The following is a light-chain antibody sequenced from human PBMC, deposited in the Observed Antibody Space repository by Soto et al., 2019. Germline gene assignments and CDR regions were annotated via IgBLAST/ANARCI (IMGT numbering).Light chain of an antibody. CDR3: MQALQTPST. CDR2: LGS. J-gene: IGKJ5*01. CDR1: QSLLHSNGYNY. V-gene: IGKV2-28*01. Sequence: DIVMTQSPLSLPVTPGEPASISCRSSQSLLHSNGYNYLDWYLQKPGQSPQLLIYLGSYRASGVPDRFSGSGSGTDFTLKISRVEAEDVGVYYCMQALQTPSTFGQGTRLEIK.